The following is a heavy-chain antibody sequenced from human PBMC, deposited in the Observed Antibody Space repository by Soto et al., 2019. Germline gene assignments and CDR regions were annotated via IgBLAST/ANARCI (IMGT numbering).Heavy chain of an antibody. J-gene: IGHJ4*02. D-gene: IGHD3-16*01. CDR3: ATTGWPQSSYYFDY. V-gene: IGHV3-7*03. CDR1: GSRFSLFW. CDR2: INEDGSEK. Sequence: GRTLRLSCAASGSRFSLFWMSWVRQTPGKGLEWVANINEDGSEKFFADSVKGRFTISRDNAKNSLSLQMNSLTADDTAVYYRATTGWPQSSYYFDYWGQGTLITVSS.